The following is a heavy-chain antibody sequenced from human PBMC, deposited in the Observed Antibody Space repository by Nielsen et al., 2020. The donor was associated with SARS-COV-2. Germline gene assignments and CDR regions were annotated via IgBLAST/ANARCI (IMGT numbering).Heavy chain of an antibody. Sequence: GGSLRLSCAASGFTFSSYAMSWVRQAPGKGLEWVSAISGSGGSTYYADSVKGRFTISRDNSKNTLYLQMNSLRAEDTAVYYCARDSSGRGLYYYGMDVWGQGTTVTVSS. CDR2: ISGSGGST. J-gene: IGHJ6*02. D-gene: IGHD6-19*01. CDR3: ARDSSGRGLYYYGMDV. V-gene: IGHV3-23*01. CDR1: GFTFSSYA.